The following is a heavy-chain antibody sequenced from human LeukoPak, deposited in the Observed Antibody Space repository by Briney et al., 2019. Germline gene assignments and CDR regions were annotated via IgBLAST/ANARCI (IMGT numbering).Heavy chain of an antibody. CDR2: IKEDESEK. V-gene: IGHV3-7*03. CDR1: GFTFSNYW. D-gene: IGHD3-10*01. Sequence: GGSLRLSCAASGFTFSNYWMSWVRQAPGNGPEWVANIKEDESEKNYVDSVKGRFTISRDSAKNSLYLQMNSLRAEDTALYHCARVYGSGSYFSWFDPWGQGTLVTVSS. CDR3: ARVYGSGSYFSWFDP. J-gene: IGHJ5*02.